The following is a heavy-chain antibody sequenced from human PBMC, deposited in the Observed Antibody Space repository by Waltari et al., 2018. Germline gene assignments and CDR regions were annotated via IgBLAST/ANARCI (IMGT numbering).Heavy chain of an antibody. CDR1: GFTFTAYS. J-gene: IGHJ2*01. D-gene: IGHD2-21*01. CDR3: ARDPCGGGCYGYGYFDL. Sequence: EVQLVASGGGLVQPGGSLRLSCAASGFTFTAYSMPWVRQDPGKGLVYGAAVSVDGENSDYSSAVRVGFTISRAKSRNTVYLQMGSLRDDDMAVYYCARDPCGGGCYGYGYFDLWGRGTLVTVSS. CDR2: VSVDGENS. V-gene: IGHV3-64*01.